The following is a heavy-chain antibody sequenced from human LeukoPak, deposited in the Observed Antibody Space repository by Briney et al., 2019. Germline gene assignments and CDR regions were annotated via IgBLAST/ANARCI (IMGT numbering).Heavy chain of an antibody. V-gene: IGHV5-51*01. CDR2: IYPDDSDT. D-gene: IGHD6-19*01. CDR3: ARRTGVAGTNWFDP. CDR1: GYKFTDYW. Sequence: GESLKISCKGSGYKFTDYWIGWVRQMPGKGLEWMGVIYPDDSDTRYSPSFQGQVTISADKSISTAYLQWSSLKASDTAMYYCARRTGVAGTNWFDPWGQGTLVTVSS. J-gene: IGHJ5*02.